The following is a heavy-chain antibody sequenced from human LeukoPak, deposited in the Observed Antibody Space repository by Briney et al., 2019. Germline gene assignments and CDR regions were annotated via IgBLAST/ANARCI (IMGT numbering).Heavy chain of an antibody. CDR1: GFTFSSYG. V-gene: IGHV3-30*18. CDR3: AKDLDDYDTYGMDV. CDR2: ISYDGSNK. J-gene: IGHJ6*02. Sequence: GGSLRLSCAASGFTFSSYGMHWVRQAPGKGLEWVAVISYDGSNKYYADSVKGRFTISRDNSKNTLCLQMNSLRAEDTAVYYCAKDLDDYDTYGMDVWGQGTTVTVSS. D-gene: IGHD3-9*01.